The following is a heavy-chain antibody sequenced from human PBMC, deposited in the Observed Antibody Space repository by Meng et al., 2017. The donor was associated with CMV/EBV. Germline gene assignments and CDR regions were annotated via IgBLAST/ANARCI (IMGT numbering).Heavy chain of an antibody. V-gene: IGHV4-4*02. CDR3: ARTKDQWLIREA. J-gene: IGHJ5*02. D-gene: IGHD5-12*01. CDR2: SCDTGGT. Sequence: VSGGTTRSNNWGSWVRQQAVEGLEWIRGSCDTGGTDDNPSRRSRLTIALDKSRNQFSLSLRSVTAADTAVYYCARTKDQWLIREAWGRGTLVTVSS. CDR1: GGTTRSNNW.